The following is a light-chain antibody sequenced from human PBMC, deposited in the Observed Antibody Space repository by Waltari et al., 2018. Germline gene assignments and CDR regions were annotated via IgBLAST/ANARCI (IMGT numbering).Light chain of an antibody. CDR3: QHHVRLPAT. CDR2: AAS. CDR1: QSVSRF. V-gene: IGKV3-20*01. Sequence: EIVLTQSPGTLSLSPGERATLSCRASQSVSRFLAWYQQKPGQAPRLLIYAASNRAAGIPDRFSGSGSGTDFGLTISRLELEDFAVYYCQHHVRLPATFGQGTKVEIK. J-gene: IGKJ1*01.